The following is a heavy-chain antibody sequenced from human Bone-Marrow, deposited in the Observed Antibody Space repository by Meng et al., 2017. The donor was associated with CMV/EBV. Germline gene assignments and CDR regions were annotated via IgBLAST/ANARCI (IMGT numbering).Heavy chain of an antibody. CDR2: ISSSGSYI. D-gene: IGHD2-2*02. CDR1: GFTFSSYS. J-gene: IGHJ3*02. V-gene: IGHV3-21*04. Sequence: GESLKISCAASGFTFSSYSMNWVRQAPGKGLEWVSYISSSGSYISYADSLKGRLTISRDNAKNSLYLQMNSLRAEDTAVYYCARGDCSSTSCYTPRAFDIWGQGTMVTVSS. CDR3: ARGDCSSTSCYTPRAFDI.